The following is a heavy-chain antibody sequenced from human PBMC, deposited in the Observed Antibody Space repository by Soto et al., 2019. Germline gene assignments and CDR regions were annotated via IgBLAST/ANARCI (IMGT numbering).Heavy chain of an antibody. V-gene: IGHV3-21*01. D-gene: IGHD3-16*01. CDR3: ARQIMTVGDYYYYMDV. CDR1: GFTFSSYS. CDR2: ISSSSSYI. J-gene: IGHJ6*03. Sequence: GALRLSCAASGFTFSSYSMNWVRRAPGKGLEWVSSISSSSSYIYYADSVKGRFTISRDNAKNSLYLQMNSLRAEDTAVYYCARQIMTVGDYYYYMDVWGKGTTVTVSS.